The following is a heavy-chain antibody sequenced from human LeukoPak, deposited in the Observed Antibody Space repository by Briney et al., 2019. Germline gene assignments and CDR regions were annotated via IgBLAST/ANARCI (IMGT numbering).Heavy chain of an antibody. CDR2: IYYSGST. D-gene: IGHD6-6*01. CDR3: AREGHIAARPDAFDX. Sequence: SETLSLTCTVSGGSISSYYWSWIRQPPGKGLEWIGYIYYSGSTNYNPSLKSRVTISVDTSKNQFSLELSSVTAADTAVYYCAREGHIAARPDAFDXXXXXXMVTXXS. CDR1: GGSISSYY. V-gene: IGHV4-59*01. J-gene: IGHJ3*02.